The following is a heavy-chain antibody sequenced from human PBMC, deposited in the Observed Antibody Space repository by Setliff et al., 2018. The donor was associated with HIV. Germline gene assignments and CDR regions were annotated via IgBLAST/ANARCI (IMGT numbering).Heavy chain of an antibody. J-gene: IGHJ4*02. CDR1: GFTFSTYG. CDR3: AKDRFSGSSSLDS. V-gene: IGHV3-33*03. Sequence: LRLSCAASGFTFSTYGMHWVRQAPGKGLEWEALIWNNGGDKYYADSVKGRFTISRDNSKNTLYLQMNSLKSEDTAIYYCAKDRFSGSSSLDSWGQGTLVTVSS. CDR2: IWNNGGDK. D-gene: IGHD1-26*01.